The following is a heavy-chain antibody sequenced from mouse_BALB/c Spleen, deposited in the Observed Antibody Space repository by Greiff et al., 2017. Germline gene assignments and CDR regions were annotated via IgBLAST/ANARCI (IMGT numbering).Heavy chain of an antibody. V-gene: IGHV1-69*02. CDR1: GYTFTSYW. J-gene: IGHJ4*01. Sequence: QVQLQQPGAELVKPGASVKLSCKASGYTFTSYWMHWVKQRPGQGLEWIGNIYPSDSYTNYNQKFKDKATLTVDKSSSTAYMQLSSPTSEDSAVYYCTRYGRLRAMDYWGQGTSVTVSS. D-gene: IGHD1-2*01. CDR3: TRYGRLRAMDY. CDR2: IYPSDSYT.